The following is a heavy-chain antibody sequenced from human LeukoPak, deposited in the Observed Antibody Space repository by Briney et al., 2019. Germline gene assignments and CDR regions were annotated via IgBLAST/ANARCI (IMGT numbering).Heavy chain of an antibody. Sequence: GGSLRLSCAASGFIFSSYWMFWVRRAPGKRLLCVSRINSDGSSTSYADSVKGRFTISRDNAKNTLYLQMNSLRAEDTAVYYCARRGAVAGTVDYWGQGTLVTVSS. D-gene: IGHD6-19*01. V-gene: IGHV3-74*01. CDR2: INSDGSST. CDR3: ARRGAVAGTVDY. J-gene: IGHJ4*02. CDR1: GFIFSSYW.